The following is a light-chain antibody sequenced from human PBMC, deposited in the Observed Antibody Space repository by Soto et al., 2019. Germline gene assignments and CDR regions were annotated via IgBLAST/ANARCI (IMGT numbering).Light chain of an antibody. CDR1: QGISTY. V-gene: IGKV1-9*01. CDR2: AAS. Sequence: NQSVFFLSASEEEGVTLTCRASQGISTYLAWYQQKPGRAPNLLIYAASTLQSEVPSRFSGSGSGTEFTLTISSLQPEDFATYYCQQLNTFPIPFGQGTRLEIK. J-gene: IGKJ5*01. CDR3: QQLNTFPIP.